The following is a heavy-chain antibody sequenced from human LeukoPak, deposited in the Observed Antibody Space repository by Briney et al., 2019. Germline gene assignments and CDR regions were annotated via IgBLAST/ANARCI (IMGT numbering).Heavy chain of an antibody. CDR3: ARFAVDSLMVFDY. D-gene: IGHD5-12*01. CDR2: IYYIGST. CDR1: GGSISSYY. J-gene: IGHJ4*02. Sequence: PSETLSLTCTVSGGSISSYYWSWIRQPQGKGLEWIGYIYYIGSTNYNPSLTSRVTISVDTSKNQVSLKLRFVTAADTAVYYCARFAVDSLMVFDYWGQGTLVTVSS. V-gene: IGHV4-59*08.